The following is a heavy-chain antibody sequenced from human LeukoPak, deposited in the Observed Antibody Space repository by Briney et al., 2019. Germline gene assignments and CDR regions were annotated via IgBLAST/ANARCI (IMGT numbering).Heavy chain of an antibody. D-gene: IGHD3-10*01. V-gene: IGHV1-69*13. Sequence: SVKVSCKASGGTFSSYAISWVRQAPGQGLEWMGGIIPIFGTANYAQKFQGRVTITADESTSTAYMELSSLRSEDTAVYYCARAIWFGELSSLYFDYWGQGTLVTVSS. J-gene: IGHJ4*02. CDR2: IIPIFGTA. CDR1: GGTFSSYA. CDR3: ARAIWFGELSSLYFDY.